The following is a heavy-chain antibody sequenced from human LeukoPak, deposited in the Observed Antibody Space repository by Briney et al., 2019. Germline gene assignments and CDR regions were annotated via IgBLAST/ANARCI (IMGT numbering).Heavy chain of an antibody. CDR1: GFTFSSYS. J-gene: IGHJ5*02. CDR3: ARDPEDYYDSSGYRGSASGWFDP. D-gene: IGHD3-22*01. Sequence: PGGSLRLSCAASGFTFSSYSMNWVRQAPGKGLEWVSSISSSSSYIYYADSVKGRFTISRDNAKNSLYLQMNSLRAEDTAVYYCARDPEDYYDSSGYRGSASGWFDPWGQGTLVAVSS. CDR2: ISSSSSYI. V-gene: IGHV3-21*01.